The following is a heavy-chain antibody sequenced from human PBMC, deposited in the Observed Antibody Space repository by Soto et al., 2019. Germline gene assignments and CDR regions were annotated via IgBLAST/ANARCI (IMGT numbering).Heavy chain of an antibody. CDR1: GYTFTSYG. CDR3: ARAWDWDSSSRYYFDY. D-gene: IGHD6-13*01. V-gene: IGHV1-69*13. CDR2: IIPIFGTA. J-gene: IGHJ4*02. Sequence: SVKVSCKASGYTFTSYGISWVRQAPGQGLEWMGGIIPIFGTANYAQKFQGRVTITADESTSTAYMELSSLRSEDTAVYYCARAWDWDSSSRYYFDYWGQGTLVTVSS.